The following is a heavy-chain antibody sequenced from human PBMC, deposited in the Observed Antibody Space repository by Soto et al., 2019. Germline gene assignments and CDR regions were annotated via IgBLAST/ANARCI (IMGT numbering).Heavy chain of an antibody. D-gene: IGHD3-22*01. CDR3: ARSRYYYDSSGIDY. CDR1: GYTFTGYY. J-gene: IGHJ4*02. CDR2: INPNSGGT. Sequence: GASVKVSCKASGYTFTGYYMHWVRQAPGQGLEWMGWINPNSGGTNYAQKFQGRVTMTRDTSISTAYMELSRLRSDDTAVYYCARSRYYYDSSGIDYWGQGTLVTVSS. V-gene: IGHV1-2*02.